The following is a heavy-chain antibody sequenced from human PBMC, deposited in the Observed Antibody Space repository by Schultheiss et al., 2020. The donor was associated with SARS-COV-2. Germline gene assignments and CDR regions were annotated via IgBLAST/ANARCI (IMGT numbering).Heavy chain of an antibody. CDR2: IIPIFGTA. CDR1: GYTFTGYY. Sequence: SVKVSCKASGYTFTGYYMHWVRQAPGQGLEWMGGIIPIFGTANYAQKFQGRVTITADESTSTAYMELSSLRSEDTAVYYCARDRYDFWSGYVSYWYFDLWGRGTLVTVSS. CDR3: ARDRYDFWSGYVSYWYFDL. D-gene: IGHD3-3*01. J-gene: IGHJ2*01. V-gene: IGHV1-69*13.